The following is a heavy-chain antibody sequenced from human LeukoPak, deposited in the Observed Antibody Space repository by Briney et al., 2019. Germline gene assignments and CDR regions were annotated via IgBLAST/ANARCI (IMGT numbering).Heavy chain of an antibody. Sequence: PSETLSLTCTVSGGSISSYYWSWIRQPPGKGLEWIGYIYYSGSTNYNPSLKSRVTISVDTSKNQFSLKLSSVTAADTAVYYCARETQYYDILTGYTDAFDIWGQGTMVTVSS. J-gene: IGHJ3*02. CDR2: IYYSGST. CDR3: ARETQYYDILTGYTDAFDI. V-gene: IGHV4-59*01. D-gene: IGHD3-9*01. CDR1: GGSISSYY.